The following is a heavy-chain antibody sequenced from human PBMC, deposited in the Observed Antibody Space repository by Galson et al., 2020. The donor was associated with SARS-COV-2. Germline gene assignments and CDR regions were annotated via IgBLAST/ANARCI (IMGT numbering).Heavy chain of an antibody. V-gene: IGHV3-73*01. CDR3: TRVPPYSSSVWDAFDI. Sequence: GGSLRLSCEASGFIFSDSPMHWVRQASGKGLEWVGRVRSKANSYATAYAAAVKGRFTISRDDSKNTADLQMNSLNTEDTAVYYCTRVPPYSSSVWDAFDIWGQGTMVTVSS. J-gene: IGHJ3*02. CDR2: VRSKANSYAT. D-gene: IGHD6-6*01. CDR1: GFIFSDSP.